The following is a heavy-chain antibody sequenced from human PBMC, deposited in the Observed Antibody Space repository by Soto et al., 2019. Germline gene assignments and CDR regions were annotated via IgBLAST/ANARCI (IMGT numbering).Heavy chain of an antibody. D-gene: IGHD5-12*01. Sequence: SETLSLTSTVSGDSISSYYWSWIRQPPGKGLEWIGYIYYSGSTNYNPSLKSRVTISVDTPKNQFSLKLTSVTAADTAVYYCARGVATIGPWGQGTLVTVSS. J-gene: IGHJ5*02. CDR1: GDSISSYY. CDR3: ARGVATIGP. V-gene: IGHV4-59*01. CDR2: IYYSGST.